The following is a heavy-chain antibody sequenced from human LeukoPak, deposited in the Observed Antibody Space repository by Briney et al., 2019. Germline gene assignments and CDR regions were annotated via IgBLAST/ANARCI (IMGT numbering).Heavy chain of an antibody. CDR1: GYTFTSYY. Sequence: ASVKVSCKASGYTFTSYYMHWVRQAPGQGLEWMGIINPSGGSTSYAQKSQGRVTMTRDTSTSTVYMELSSLRSEDTAVYYCARGGYYYDSSGYYYQLDYWGQGTLVTVSS. CDR2: INPSGGST. J-gene: IGHJ4*02. D-gene: IGHD3-22*01. CDR3: ARGGYYYDSSGYYYQLDY. V-gene: IGHV1-46*01.